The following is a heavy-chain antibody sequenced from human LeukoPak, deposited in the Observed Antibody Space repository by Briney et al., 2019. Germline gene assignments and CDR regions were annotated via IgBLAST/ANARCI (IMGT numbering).Heavy chain of an antibody. D-gene: IGHD3-3*01. J-gene: IGHJ4*02. V-gene: IGHV3-23*01. CDR1: GFTFSSYA. Sequence: GGSLRLSCAASGFTFSSYAMSWVRQAPGKGLEWVSAISGSGGSTYYADSVKGRFTISRDNSKNTLYLQMNSLRAEDTAVYYCAKRLTRGEWLSRFDYWGQGTLVTVSS. CDR3: AKRLTRGEWLSRFDY. CDR2: ISGSGGST.